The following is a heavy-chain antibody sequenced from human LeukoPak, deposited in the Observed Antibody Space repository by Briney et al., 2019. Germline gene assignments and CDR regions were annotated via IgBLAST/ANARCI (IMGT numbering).Heavy chain of an antibody. CDR3: AKDLYYYGSGSSGFDY. J-gene: IGHJ4*02. CDR2: ISGSGGST. Sequence: GGSLRLSCAASGFTFSSYAMSWVRQAPGKGLEWVSAISGSGGSTYYADSVKGRFTISRDNSKNTLYLQMNSLRAEDTAVYYCAKDLYYYGSGSSGFDYWGQGTLVTASS. V-gene: IGHV3-23*01. D-gene: IGHD3-10*01. CDR1: GFTFSSYA.